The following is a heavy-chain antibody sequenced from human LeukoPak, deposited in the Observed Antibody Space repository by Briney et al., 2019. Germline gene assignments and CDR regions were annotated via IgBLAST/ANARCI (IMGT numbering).Heavy chain of an antibody. D-gene: IGHD2-15*01. J-gene: IGHJ4*02. CDR1: GFTFSSYA. CDR2: ISGSGGST. CDR3: AKDGMSGCSGGSCYILPFDY. Sequence: GGSLRLSCAASGFTFSSYAMSWVRQAPGKGLEWVSAISGSGGSTYYADSAKGRFTISRDNSKNTLYLQMNSLRAEDTAVYYCAKDGMSGCSGGSCYILPFDYWGQGTLVTVSS. V-gene: IGHV3-23*01.